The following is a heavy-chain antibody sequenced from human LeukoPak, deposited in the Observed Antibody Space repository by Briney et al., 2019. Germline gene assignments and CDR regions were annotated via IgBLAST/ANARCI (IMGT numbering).Heavy chain of an antibody. V-gene: IGHV4-59*11. CDR3: ARDLVTVTKGFDI. J-gene: IGHJ3*02. D-gene: IGHD4-17*01. CDR2: ISYIGST. Sequence: PSETLSLTCVVSTDSFSSHYWTWIRQPPGKGLEWIGYISYIGSTNYNPSLKSRVTISIDTSRNQFSLKLTSVTAADTAVYYCARDLVTVTKGFDIWGQGTMVSVSS. CDR1: TDSFSSHY.